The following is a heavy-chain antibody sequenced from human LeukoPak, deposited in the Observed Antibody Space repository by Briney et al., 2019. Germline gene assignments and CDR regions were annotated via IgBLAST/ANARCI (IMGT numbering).Heavy chain of an antibody. D-gene: IGHD3-10*01. CDR3: ARLALWFGEFSTDY. V-gene: IGHV4-59*08. J-gene: IGHJ4*02. Sequence: SETLSLTCTVSGGSISSYYWSWIRQPPGKGLEWIGYIHYSGSTNYNPSLKSRVTISVDTSKNQFSLKLSSVTAADTAVYYCARLALWFGEFSTDYWGQGTLVTVSS. CDR2: IHYSGST. CDR1: GGSISSYY.